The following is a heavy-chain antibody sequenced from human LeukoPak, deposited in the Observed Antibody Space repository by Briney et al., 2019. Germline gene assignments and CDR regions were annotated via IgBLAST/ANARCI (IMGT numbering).Heavy chain of an antibody. CDR3: AHCASYDSSGLFDS. CDR1: GFSLSSRGGG. CDR2: IYWNDDK. V-gene: IGHV2-5*01. D-gene: IGHD3-22*01. Sequence: SGPTLLKPTQTLTLTCTFSGFSLSSRGGGVGWIRQPPVEALEWLSLIYWNDDKRFSPSLKSRLTITKDTSKNQVVLTMTNMDPVDTATYYCAHCASYDSSGLFDSWGQGTLVTVSS. J-gene: IGHJ5*01.